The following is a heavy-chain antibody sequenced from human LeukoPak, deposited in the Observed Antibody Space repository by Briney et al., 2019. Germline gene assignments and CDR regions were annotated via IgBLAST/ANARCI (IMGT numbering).Heavy chain of an antibody. Sequence: PSQTLSLTCTVSGGSISSVDYYWSWIRQYPGKGLEWIGYINYRGSAYYNPSLKSRVTISVDTSKNQFSLKLSSVTAADTAVYYCATHTEYYYDSSGYSSMDVWGQGTTVTVSS. CDR2: INYRGSA. D-gene: IGHD3-22*01. V-gene: IGHV4-31*03. CDR3: ATHTEYYYDSSGYSSMDV. J-gene: IGHJ6*02. CDR1: GGSISSVDYY.